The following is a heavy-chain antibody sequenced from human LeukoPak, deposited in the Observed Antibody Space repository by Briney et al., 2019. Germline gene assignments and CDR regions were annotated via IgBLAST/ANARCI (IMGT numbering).Heavy chain of an antibody. D-gene: IGHD6-6*01. V-gene: IGHV3-23*01. J-gene: IGHJ5*02. CDR2: ISAGNDI. CDR1: GFSFNNYA. CDR3: AKDPYSSSANWFDP. Sequence: TGGSLRLSCAASGFSFNNYAMVWVRKTPGKGLEWVSVISAGNDIVYADSVKGRFSISRDSSKNTLYLQMNSLRVEDTAVYYCAKDPYSSSANWFDPWGQGTLVTVSS.